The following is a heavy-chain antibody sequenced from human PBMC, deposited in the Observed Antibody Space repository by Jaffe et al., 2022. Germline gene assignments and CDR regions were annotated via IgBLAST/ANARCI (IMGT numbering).Heavy chain of an antibody. CDR3: AREPTIIAAAGNDAFDI. CDR2: ISSSSSYI. D-gene: IGHD6-13*01. CDR1: GFTFSSYS. V-gene: IGHV3-21*01. Sequence: EVQLVESGGGLVKPGGSLRLSCAASGFTFSSYSMNWVRQAPGKGLEWVSSISSSSSYIYYADSVKGRFTISRDNAKNSLYLQMNSLRAEDTAVYYCAREPTIIAAAGNDAFDIWGQGTMVTVSS. J-gene: IGHJ3*02.